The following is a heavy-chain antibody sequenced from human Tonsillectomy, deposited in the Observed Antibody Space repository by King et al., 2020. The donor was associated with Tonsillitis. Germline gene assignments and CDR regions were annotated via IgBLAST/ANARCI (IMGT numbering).Heavy chain of an antibody. CDR3: ARGLDPALGGWFDP. CDR1: GGPISSGGYS. Sequence: QLQESGPGLVKPSQTLSLTCAVSGGPISSGGYSWSWIRQPPGKGLEWIGYIYYSGSTYYNPSLKSRVTISVDTSKNQFSLKLSSVTAADTAVYYCARGLDPALGGWFDPWGQGTLVTVSS. CDR2: IYYSGST. D-gene: IGHD3/OR15-3a*01. V-gene: IGHV4-30-4*07. J-gene: IGHJ5*02.